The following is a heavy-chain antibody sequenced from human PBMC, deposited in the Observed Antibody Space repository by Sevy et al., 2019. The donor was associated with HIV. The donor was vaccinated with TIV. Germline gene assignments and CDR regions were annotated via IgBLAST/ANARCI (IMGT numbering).Heavy chain of an antibody. CDR1: GGSFSGYY. CDR2: INHSGST. CDR3: ARGGKQWLVRDFDY. D-gene: IGHD6-19*01. V-gene: IGHV4-34*01. J-gene: IGHJ4*02. Sequence: SETLSLTCAVYGGSFSGYYWSWIRQPPGKGLEWIGEINHSGSTNYNPSLKSRVTISVDTSKNQFSLKLSSVTAADTAVYYCARGGKQWLVRDFDYWGQGTLVSVSS.